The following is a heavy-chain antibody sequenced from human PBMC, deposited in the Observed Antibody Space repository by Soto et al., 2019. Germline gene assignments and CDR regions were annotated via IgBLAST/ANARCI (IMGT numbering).Heavy chain of an antibody. Sequence: SETLSLTCAVYGGSFSGYYWSWIRQPPGKGLEWIGEINHSGSTNYNPSLKSRVTISVDTSKNRFSLKLSSVTAADTAVYYCARRDSGYDIGRLDYWGQGTLVTVSS. J-gene: IGHJ4*02. V-gene: IGHV4-34*01. CDR2: INHSGST. CDR1: GGSFSGYY. CDR3: ARRDSGYDIGRLDY. D-gene: IGHD5-12*01.